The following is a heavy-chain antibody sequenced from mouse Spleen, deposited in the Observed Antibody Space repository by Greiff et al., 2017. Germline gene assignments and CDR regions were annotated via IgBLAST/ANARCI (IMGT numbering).Heavy chain of an antibody. J-gene: IGHJ1*01. D-gene: IGHD2-1*01. Sequence: EVKVVESGGGLVQPGESLKLSCESNEYEFPSHDMSWVRKTPEKRLELVAAINSDGGSTYYPDTMERRFTISRDNTKKTLYLQMSSLRSEDTALYYCARRRGNYENWYFDVWGAGTTVTVSS. V-gene: IGHV5-2*01. CDR2: INSDGGST. CDR1: EYEFPSHD. CDR3: ARRRGNYENWYFDV.